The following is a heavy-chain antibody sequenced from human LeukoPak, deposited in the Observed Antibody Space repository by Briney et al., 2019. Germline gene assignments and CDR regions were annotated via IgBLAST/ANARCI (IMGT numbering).Heavy chain of an antibody. CDR2: INPNSGGT. D-gene: IGHD3-16*01. CDR3: ASGMGGNYAELFHI. J-gene: IGHJ3*02. V-gene: IGHV1-2*02. CDR1: GHTFIGYF. Sequence: ASVKVTCKASGHTFIGYFIHWVRQAPGQGLEWMGWINPNSGGTNHAQSFQGRVTMTRDTAMTGGTSVSTTYMELSRLTSDDTAVYYCASGMGGNYAELFHIWGQGTLVTVSS.